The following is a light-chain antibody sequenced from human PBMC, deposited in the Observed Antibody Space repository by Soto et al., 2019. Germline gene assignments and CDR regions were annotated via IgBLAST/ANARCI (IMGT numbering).Light chain of an antibody. J-gene: IGLJ1*01. V-gene: IGLV2-8*01. CDR3: SSYAGSSTV. Sequence: QSVLTQPPSASGSPGQSVTISCTGTSSDVGAYNYVSWYQQHPGKAPKLMIYEVRYRPSGVPDRFSGSKSGNTASLTVSGLQAEDEADYYCSSYAGSSTVFGTGTKVTVL. CDR2: EVR. CDR1: SSDVGAYNY.